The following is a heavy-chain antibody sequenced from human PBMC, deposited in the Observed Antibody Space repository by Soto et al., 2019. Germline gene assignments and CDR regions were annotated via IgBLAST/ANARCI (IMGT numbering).Heavy chain of an antibody. D-gene: IGHD3-3*01. CDR2: INAGNGNT. CDR1: GYTFTSYA. Sequence: QVQLVQSGAEVKKPGASVKVSCKASGYTFTSYAMHWVRQAPGQRLEWMGWINAGNGNTKYSQKCQGRVTITRNTSASTAYMEVSSLRSEDTAVHYCARASNTIFGVATLSYSYGMDVWGQGTTVTVSS. V-gene: IGHV1-3*01. CDR3: ARASNTIFGVATLSYSYGMDV. J-gene: IGHJ6*02.